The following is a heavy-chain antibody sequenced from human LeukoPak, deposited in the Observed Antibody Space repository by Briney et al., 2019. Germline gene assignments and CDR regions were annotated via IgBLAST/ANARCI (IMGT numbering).Heavy chain of an antibody. CDR2: INHSGNT. D-gene: IGHD4-11*01. CDR1: GGSFSGYY. CDR3: ARGDYRFDY. Sequence: SETLSLTCAVYGGSFSGYYWSWIRQPPGKGLEWIGEINHSGNTNYNPSLKSRVTISVDTSKNQFSLKLSSVTAADTAVYYCARGDYRFDYWGQGTLVTVSS. V-gene: IGHV4-34*01. J-gene: IGHJ4*02.